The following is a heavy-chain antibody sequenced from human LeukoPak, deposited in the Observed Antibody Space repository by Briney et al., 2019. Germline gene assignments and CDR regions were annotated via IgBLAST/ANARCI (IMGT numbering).Heavy chain of an antibody. V-gene: IGHV5-51*01. CDR3: ARKGAYYDSSGHIDY. CDR2: IYPGDSDT. CDR1: GYTFTSYW. Sequence: KVSCKASGYTFTSYWIGWVRQMPGKGLEWMGIIYPGDSDTRYSPSFQGQVTISADKSISTAYLQWSSLKASDTAMYYCARKGAYYDSSGHIDYWGQGTLVTVSS. D-gene: IGHD3-22*01. J-gene: IGHJ4*02.